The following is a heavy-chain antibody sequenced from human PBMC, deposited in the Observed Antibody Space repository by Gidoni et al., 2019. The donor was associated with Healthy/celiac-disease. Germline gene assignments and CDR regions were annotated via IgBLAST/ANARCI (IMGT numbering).Heavy chain of an antibody. CDR1: GFTFSDHY. V-gene: IGHV3-72*01. CDR3: ASVSWNDAFDI. CDR2: TRNKANSYTT. Sequence: EVQLVESGGGLVQPGGSLRLSCAASGFTFSDHYMDWVRQAPGKGLEWVGRTRNKANSYTTEYAASVKGRFTISRDDSKNSLYLQMNSLKTEDTAVYYCASVSWNDAFDIWGQGTMVTVSS. D-gene: IGHD6-13*01. J-gene: IGHJ3*02.